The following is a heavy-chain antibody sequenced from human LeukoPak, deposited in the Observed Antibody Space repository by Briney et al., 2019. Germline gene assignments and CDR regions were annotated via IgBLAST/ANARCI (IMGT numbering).Heavy chain of an antibody. CDR2: IYYSGST. Sequence: PSETLSLTCTVSGGSISSYYWSWIRQPPGRGLEWIGYIYYSGSTNYNPSLKSRVTISVDTSKNQFSLKLSSVTAADTAVYYCARDQVEAAAGTNYYYYMDVWGKGTTVTVSS. J-gene: IGHJ6*03. CDR3: ARDQVEAAAGTNYYYYMDV. D-gene: IGHD6-13*01. CDR1: GGSISSYY. V-gene: IGHV4-59*01.